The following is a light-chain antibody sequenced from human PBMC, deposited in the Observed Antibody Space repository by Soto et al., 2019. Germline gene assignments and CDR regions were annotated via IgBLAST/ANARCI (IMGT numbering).Light chain of an antibody. Sequence: EVVLTQSPGTLSLSPGERATLSCRASQGVASNYSAWYQQKLGQSPRLLIYGASSRASGVPDRFSGSGSGTDFTLTISRLEPEDFEVYYCQQYGSSPWTSGQGTKVEIK. CDR1: QGVASNY. J-gene: IGKJ1*01. CDR3: QQYGSSPWT. V-gene: IGKV3-20*01. CDR2: GAS.